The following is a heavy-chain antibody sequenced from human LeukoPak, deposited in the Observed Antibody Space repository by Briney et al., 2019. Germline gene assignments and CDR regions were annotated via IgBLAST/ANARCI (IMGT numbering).Heavy chain of an antibody. V-gene: IGHV4-59*05. CDR3: ARPVLNMFPYYYDSSGSDY. CDR2: IYYSGST. J-gene: IGHJ4*02. D-gene: IGHD3-22*01. Sequence: SETLSLTCTVSGVSVSNFYWSWIRQPPGKGLEWIGSIYYSGSTYYNPSLKSRVTISVDTSKNQFSLKLSSVTAADTAVYYCARPVLNMFPYYYDSSGSDYWGQGTLVTVSS. CDR1: GVSVSNFY.